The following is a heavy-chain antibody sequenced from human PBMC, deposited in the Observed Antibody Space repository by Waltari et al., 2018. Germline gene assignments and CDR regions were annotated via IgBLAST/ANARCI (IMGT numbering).Heavy chain of an antibody. Sequence: EEQLVESGGGLVQPGGSLRLSCEASGFVFRTYWMHWIRQSPGKGLVWVERINSDGSKTNYADAVKGRFTLSRDNVRNTLFLQMNSLGAEDTAIYYCVRDEIGEMGTISDAFALWGQGTMVTVS. J-gene: IGHJ3*01. CDR3: VRDEIGEMGTISDAFAL. V-gene: IGHV3-74*01. D-gene: IGHD7-27*01. CDR2: INSDGSKT. CDR1: GFVFRTYW.